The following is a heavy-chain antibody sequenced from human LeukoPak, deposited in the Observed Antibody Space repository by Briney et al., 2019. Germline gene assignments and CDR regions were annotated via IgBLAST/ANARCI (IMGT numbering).Heavy chain of an antibody. CDR2: IIPILGIA. V-gene: IGHV1-69*02. D-gene: IGHD5-12*01. J-gene: IGHJ4*02. CDR1: GGTFSSYT. CDR3: ATSPYGGYAVLDY. Sequence: SVKVSCKASGGTFSSYTISWVRQAPGQGLEWMGRIIPILGIANYAQKFQGRVTMTEDTSTDTAYMELSSLRSEDTAVYYCATSPYGGYAVLDYWGQGTLVTVSS.